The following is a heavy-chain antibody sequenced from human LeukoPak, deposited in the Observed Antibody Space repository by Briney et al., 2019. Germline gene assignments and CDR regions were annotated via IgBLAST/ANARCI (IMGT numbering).Heavy chain of an antibody. J-gene: IGHJ4*02. V-gene: IGHV3-7*01. D-gene: IGHD3-10*01. CDR3: ARGGQLLWFGESEDY. CDR1: GFTFSSYC. Sequence: PGGSLRLSCAASGFTFSSYCMSWVRQAPGKGLEWVANIKQDGSEKYYVDSVKGRFTISRDNAKNSLYLQMNSLRSEDTAVYYCARGGQLLWFGESEDYWGQGTLVTVSS. CDR2: IKQDGSEK.